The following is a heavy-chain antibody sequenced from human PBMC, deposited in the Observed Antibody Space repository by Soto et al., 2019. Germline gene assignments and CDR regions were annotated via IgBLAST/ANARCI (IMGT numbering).Heavy chain of an antibody. CDR1: GFSFSSYG. CDR3: AITYYDFDV. CDR2: VSRNGINT. V-gene: IGHV3-64*01. D-gene: IGHD3-3*01. J-gene: IGHJ6*04. Sequence: EEQLVQSGGGLVQPVGSLRLSCAASGFSFSSYGLFWVRQAPGKGLEYVSAVSRNGINTYYANSVKGRFTISRDNSNNIMYLQMGTLRAEDMAVYYCAITYYDFDVWGKGTRVIVSS.